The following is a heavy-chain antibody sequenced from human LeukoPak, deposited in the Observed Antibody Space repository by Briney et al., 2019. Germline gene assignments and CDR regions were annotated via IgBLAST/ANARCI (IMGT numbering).Heavy chain of an antibody. V-gene: IGHV3-23*01. Sequence: GGXLRLSCAASEFSFSNYAMTWVGQAPGKGLEWVSSIIGSGGSTYYADSVKGGFTISRDNYKKTVYMQMSSLRAEDTAVYYCAKSLAAAGRMYFDYWGQGTLVTVSS. CDR1: EFSFSNYA. J-gene: IGHJ4*02. D-gene: IGHD6-13*01. CDR3: AKSLAAAGRMYFDY. CDR2: IIGSGGST.